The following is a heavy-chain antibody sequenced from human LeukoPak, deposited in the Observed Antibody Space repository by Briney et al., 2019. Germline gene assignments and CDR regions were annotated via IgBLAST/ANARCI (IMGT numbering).Heavy chain of an antibody. Sequence: PGGSLRLSCAASGFTFSSYGMSWVRQAPGKGLEWVSGISGGGSTYYADSVKGRFTISRDNSKNTLYLQMNSLRAEDTAVYFCAKDGSYSGSPNWFDTWGQGTLVTVSS. CDR1: GFTFSSYG. D-gene: IGHD3-10*01. J-gene: IGHJ5*02. CDR2: ISGGGST. CDR3: AKDGSYSGSPNWFDT. V-gene: IGHV3-23*01.